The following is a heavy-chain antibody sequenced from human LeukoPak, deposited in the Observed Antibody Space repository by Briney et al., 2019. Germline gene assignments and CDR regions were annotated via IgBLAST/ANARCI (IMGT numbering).Heavy chain of an antibody. CDR1: GFTFSSYA. D-gene: IGHD3-16*01. V-gene: IGHV3-23*01. Sequence: GGSLRLSCAASGFTFSSYAMGWVRQAPGKGLEWLSSISGSGGSTYYADSVKGRFTISRDNSKNTLYLQMNSLRAEDTAVYYCAKAGPLRLGESLYFDHWGQGTLVTVSS. J-gene: IGHJ4*02. CDR3: AKAGPLRLGESLYFDH. CDR2: ISGSGGST.